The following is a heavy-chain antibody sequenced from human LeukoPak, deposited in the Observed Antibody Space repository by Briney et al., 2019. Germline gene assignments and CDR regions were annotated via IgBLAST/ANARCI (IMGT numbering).Heavy chain of an antibody. V-gene: IGHV3-74*01. CDR3: ARALYYGSGTYAP. CDR1: GFTFSSYW. D-gene: IGHD3-10*01. J-gene: IGHJ5*02. Sequence: GGSLRLSCAASGFTFSSYWMHWVRQAPGKGLVWVSRINIDGSSTNYADSVKGRFTISRDNAKNTLYLQMNSLRAEDTAVYYCARALYYGSGTYAPLGHVTLVTVSS. CDR2: INIDGSST.